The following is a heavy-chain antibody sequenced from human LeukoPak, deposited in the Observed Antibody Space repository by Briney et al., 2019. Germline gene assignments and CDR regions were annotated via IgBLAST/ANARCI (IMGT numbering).Heavy chain of an antibody. Sequence: ASVKVSCKASGYTFTSYGISWVRQAPGQGLEWMGWISAYNGNTNYAQKLQGRVTMTTDTSTSTACMELRSLRSDDTAVYYCARAHLYCSGGSCYSRTFDYWGQGTLVTVSS. CDR1: GYTFTSYG. J-gene: IGHJ4*02. D-gene: IGHD2-15*01. CDR2: ISAYNGNT. V-gene: IGHV1-18*04. CDR3: ARAHLYCSGGSCYSRTFDY.